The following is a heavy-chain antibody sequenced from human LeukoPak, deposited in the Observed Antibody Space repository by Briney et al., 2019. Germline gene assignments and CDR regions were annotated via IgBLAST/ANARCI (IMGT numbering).Heavy chain of an antibody. D-gene: IGHD6-13*01. Sequence: SQTLSLTCAISGDSVSSNSAAWNWIRQSPSRGLEWLGRTYYRSKWYNDYAVSVKSRITINPDTSKNQFSLQLNSVTPEDTAVYYCARDPLLVAAAGPRGGMDVWGQGTTVTVSS. J-gene: IGHJ6*02. V-gene: IGHV6-1*01. CDR3: ARDPLLVAAAGPRGGMDV. CDR1: GDSVSSNSAA. CDR2: TYYRSKWYN.